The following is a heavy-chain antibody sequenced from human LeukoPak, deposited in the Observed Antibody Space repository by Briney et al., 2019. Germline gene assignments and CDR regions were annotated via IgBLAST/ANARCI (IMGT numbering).Heavy chain of an antibody. V-gene: IGHV3-11*01. CDR1: GFTFSDYY. CDR3: ARERTPRYYYDSSPYPVAY. J-gene: IGHJ4*02. D-gene: IGHD3-22*01. Sequence: GGSLRLSCAASGFTFSDYYMSWIRQAPGKGLEWVSYISSSGSTIYYADSVKGRFTISRDNAKNSLYLQMNSLRAEDTAVYYCARERTPRYYYDSSPYPVAYWGQGTLVTVSS. CDR2: ISSSGSTI.